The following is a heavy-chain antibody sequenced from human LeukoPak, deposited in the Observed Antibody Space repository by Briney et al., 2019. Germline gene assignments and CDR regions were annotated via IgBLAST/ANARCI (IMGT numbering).Heavy chain of an antibody. J-gene: IGHJ4*02. CDR3: ARDRSLDY. V-gene: IGHV3-7*01. CDR1: GYTFTNNW. Sequence: GGSLRLSCAASGYTFTNNWMSWFRQAPGKGLEWVANIKQDGSEKYYVDSVKGRFTISRDNAKNSLYLQMNSLRAEDTAVYYCARDRSLDYWGQGTLVTVSS. CDR2: IKQDGSEK.